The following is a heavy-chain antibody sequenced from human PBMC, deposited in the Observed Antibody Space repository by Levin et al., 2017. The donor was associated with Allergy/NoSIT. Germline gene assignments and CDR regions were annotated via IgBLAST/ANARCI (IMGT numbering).Heavy chain of an antibody. CDR2: IYPGDSDT. CDR1: GYSFTSYW. J-gene: IGHJ4*02. V-gene: IGHV5-51*01. Sequence: PGGSLRLSCKGSGYSFTSYWIGWVRQMPGKGLEWMGIIYPGDSDTRYSPSFQGQVTISADKSNSTAYLQWSSLKASDTAMYYCGRRGSSWEVDYWGQGTLVTVSS. D-gene: IGHD6-13*01. CDR3: GRRGSSWEVDY.